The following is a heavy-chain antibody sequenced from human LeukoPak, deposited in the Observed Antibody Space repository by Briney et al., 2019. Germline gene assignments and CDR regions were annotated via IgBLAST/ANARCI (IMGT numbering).Heavy chain of an antibody. J-gene: IGHJ4*02. D-gene: IGHD3-22*01. CDR1: GLTVSSNY. Sequence: PGGSLRLSRAASGLTVSSNYMSWVRQAPGKGLEWVSVIYSGGSTYYADSVKGRFTISRDNSKNTLYLQMNSLRAEDTAVYYCARLRINYYDSSGYFFDYWGQGTLVTVSS. CDR2: IYSGGST. CDR3: ARLRINYYDSSGYFFDY. V-gene: IGHV3-53*01.